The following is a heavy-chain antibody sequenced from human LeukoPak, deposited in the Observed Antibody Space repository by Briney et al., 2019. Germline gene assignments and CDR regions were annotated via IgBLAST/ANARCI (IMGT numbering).Heavy chain of an antibody. D-gene: IGHD3-10*01. Sequence: KPSETLSLTCAVSGGSISRGGYSWSWIRQPPGKGLEWIGYIYHSGNTYYSPSLKSRVTISVDRSKNQFSLKLSSVTAADTAVYYCARWDDGSGSVSDWGQGTLVTVSS. CDR2: IYHSGNT. V-gene: IGHV4-30-2*01. J-gene: IGHJ4*02. CDR3: ARWDDGSGSVSD. CDR1: GGSISRGGYS.